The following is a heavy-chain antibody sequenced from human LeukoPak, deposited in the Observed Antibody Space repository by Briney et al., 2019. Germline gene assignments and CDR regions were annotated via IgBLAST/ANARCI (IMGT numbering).Heavy chain of an antibody. D-gene: IGHD2-21*01. CDR1: GFSLSSYA. CDR3: AKAPVTSCRGAYCYPFDS. Sequence: GGSLRLSCAASGFSLSSYAMSWVRQAPGKGVEWVSAISSTDAGTYHADSVRGRFTISRDSCKNKRDLEMNSLRGEDGAVYYCAKAPVTSCRGAYCYPFDSWGQGPLVTVSS. J-gene: IGHJ4*02. V-gene: IGHV3-23*01. CDR2: ISSTDAGT.